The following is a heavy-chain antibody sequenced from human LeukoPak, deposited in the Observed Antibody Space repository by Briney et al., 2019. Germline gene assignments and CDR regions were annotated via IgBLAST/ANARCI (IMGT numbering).Heavy chain of an antibody. Sequence: PGGSLRLSCAASGFTFSTSGMHWARQAPGKGLEWVAVITYDGSNKYYTDSVKGRFTISRDNSKSTLYLQMNSLRAEDTAVYYCAKVRWDNSGWYYLDDWGQGTLVTVSS. CDR3: AKVRWDNSGWYYLDD. CDR2: ITYDGSNK. V-gene: IGHV3-30*18. CDR1: GFTFSTSG. J-gene: IGHJ4*02. D-gene: IGHD6-19*01.